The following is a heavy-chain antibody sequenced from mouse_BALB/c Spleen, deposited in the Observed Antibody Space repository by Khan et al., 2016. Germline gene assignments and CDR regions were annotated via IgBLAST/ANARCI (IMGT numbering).Heavy chain of an antibody. CDR2: ISYSGST. V-gene: IGHV3-2*02. J-gene: IGHJ3*01. Sequence: EVELVESGPGLVKPSQSLSLTCTVTGYSITSDYAWNWIRQFPGNKLEWMGYISYSGSTSYNPSLQSRISITRDTSKNQFFLQLNSVTTEDTATYYCAINWDEEDYWGQGTLVTVSA. CDR3: AINWDEEDY. D-gene: IGHD4-1*02. CDR1: GYSITSDYA.